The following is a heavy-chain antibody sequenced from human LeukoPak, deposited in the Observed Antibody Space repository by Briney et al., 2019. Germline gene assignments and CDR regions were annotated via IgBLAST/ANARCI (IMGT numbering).Heavy chain of an antibody. CDR3: AREAAGRSEDDY. Sequence: GGSLRLSCAASGFTFSSYGMHWVRQAPGKGLEWVAFIHYDASDYYYADSVKGRYTISRDNSKNTLWLQMNSLRAEDTAVYYCAREAAGRSEDDYWGQGTLVTVSS. CDR1: GFTFSSYG. D-gene: IGHD6-19*01. J-gene: IGHJ4*02. CDR2: IHYDASDY. V-gene: IGHV3-30*02.